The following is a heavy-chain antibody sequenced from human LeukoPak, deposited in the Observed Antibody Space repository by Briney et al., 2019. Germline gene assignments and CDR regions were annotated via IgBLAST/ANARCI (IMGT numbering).Heavy chain of an antibody. CDR1: GGSISSYY. V-gene: IGHV4-4*07. CDR2: IYTSGST. CDR3: ARANVDIVATTETQSEFLDY. Sequence: PSETLSLTCTVSGGSISSYYWSWIRQPAGKGLEWIGRIYTSGSTNYNPSLKSRVTMSVDTSKNQFSLKLSSVTAADTAVYYCARANVDIVATTETQSEFLDYWGQGTLVAVSP. J-gene: IGHJ4*02. D-gene: IGHD5-12*01.